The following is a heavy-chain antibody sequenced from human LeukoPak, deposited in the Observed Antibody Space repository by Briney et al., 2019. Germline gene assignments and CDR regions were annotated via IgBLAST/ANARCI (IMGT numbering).Heavy chain of an antibody. CDR1: GGSISGGSYY. CDR2: ISTSGIT. Sequence: SETLSLTCTVSGGSISGGSYYWSWIRQPAGKGLEWIGRISTSGITKYNPSLKSRVTISLDTSKNQFSLKLSSVTAADTAVYYCARGPDYSNYVDYWGQGTLVTVSS. D-gene: IGHD4-11*01. J-gene: IGHJ4*02. CDR3: ARGPDYSNYVDY. V-gene: IGHV4-61*02.